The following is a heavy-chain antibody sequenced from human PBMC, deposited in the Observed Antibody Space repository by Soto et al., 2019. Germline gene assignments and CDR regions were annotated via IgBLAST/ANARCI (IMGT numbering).Heavy chain of an antibody. D-gene: IGHD3-22*01. V-gene: IGHV1-3*01. CDR3: AREPVEFESSGYYPPGGWFDP. CDR2: INGGNGDT. J-gene: IGHJ5*02. Sequence: ASVKVSCKASGYTFTNYALHWVRQAPGQRLEGMGWINGGNGDTEYSQKFTGRVSISRDTSASTSYMELSSLRSEDTAMYYCAREPVEFESSGYYPPGGWFDPWGQGTLVTVSS. CDR1: GYTFTNYA.